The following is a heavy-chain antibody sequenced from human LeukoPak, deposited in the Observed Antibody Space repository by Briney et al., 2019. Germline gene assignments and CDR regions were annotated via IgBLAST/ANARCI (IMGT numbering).Heavy chain of an antibody. CDR2: IYYSGST. CDR3: ARGARHRYNFHY. Sequence: SETLSLTCTVSGGSISSHYWSWIRQPPGKGLEWIGYIYYSGSTNYNPSLKSRVTISVDTSKNQFSLKLSSVTAADAAVYYCARGARHRYNFHYWGQGTLVTV. D-gene: IGHD5-24*01. V-gene: IGHV4-59*11. J-gene: IGHJ4*01. CDR1: GGSISSHY.